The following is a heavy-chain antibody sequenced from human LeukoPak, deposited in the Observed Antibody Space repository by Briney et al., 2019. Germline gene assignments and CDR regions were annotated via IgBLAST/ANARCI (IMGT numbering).Heavy chain of an antibody. CDR2: ISGSGGST. D-gene: IGHD3-3*01. J-gene: IGHJ4*02. CDR3: AKDDAYYDFWSGMVDY. Sequence: GGSLRLSCAASGFTFSSYAMSWVRQAPGKGLEWVSAISGSGGSTYYADSVKGRFTISRDNSKNTLYLQMNSLRAEDTAVYYCAKDDAYYDFWSGMVDYWGQGTLVTVSS. CDR1: GFTFSSYA. V-gene: IGHV3-23*01.